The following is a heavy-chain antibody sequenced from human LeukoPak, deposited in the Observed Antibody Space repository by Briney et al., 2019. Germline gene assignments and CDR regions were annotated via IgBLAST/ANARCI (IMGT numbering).Heavy chain of an antibody. CDR1: GFTFSNYA. CDR2: ISWSDGST. CDR3: AKDGYDFWSAYQIDL. J-gene: IGHJ5*02. Sequence: GGSLRLSCAASGFTFSNYAMTGVRQAPGKGLEWVSAISWSDGSTYYSDSVKVRFTISRDNSKNTLYLQMTSLRTDDTAVYYCAKDGYDFWSAYQIDLWGRGTLVTVSS. D-gene: IGHD3-3*01. V-gene: IGHV3-23*01.